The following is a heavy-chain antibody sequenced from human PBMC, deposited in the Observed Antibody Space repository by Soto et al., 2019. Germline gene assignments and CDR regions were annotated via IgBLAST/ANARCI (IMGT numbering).Heavy chain of an antibody. CDR3: ARRPTQGAFDF. V-gene: IGHV4-39*01. CDR2: VSYSGST. Sequence: QLQLQESGPGLVKPSETLSLTCTVSGGSISSNSYFWDWIRQPPGKGLEWIGRVSYSGSTNYNPSLRSRVTISVDTSKQQFSLKLNSVTAADTAVYYCARRPTQGAFDFWGQGTMVTVSS. CDR1: GGSISSNSYF. J-gene: IGHJ3*01.